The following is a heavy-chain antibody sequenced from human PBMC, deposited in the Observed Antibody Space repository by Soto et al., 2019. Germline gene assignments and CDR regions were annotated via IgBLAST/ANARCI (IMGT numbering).Heavy chain of an antibody. J-gene: IGHJ5*02. CDR2: IRSKVNSYAT. D-gene: IGHD5-18*01. CDR1: GFTFSGSA. V-gene: IGHV3-73*01. Sequence: GGSLRLSCAASGFTFSGSAMHWVRQASGKGLEWVGRIRSKVNSYATAYAASVKGRFTISRDDSKNTAYLQMNSLKTEDTAVYYCTRQGGYSTGKCWLDPCPRGTMV. CDR3: TRQGGYSTGKCWLDP.